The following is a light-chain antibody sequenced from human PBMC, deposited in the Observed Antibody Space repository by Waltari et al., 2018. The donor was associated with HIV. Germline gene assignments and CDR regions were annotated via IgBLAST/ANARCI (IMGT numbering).Light chain of an antibody. Sequence: SWFQQHPGKAPKLMIYDVSKRPSGVPDRVSGSKSGNTASLTISGLQAEDEADYYCCSYAGSIPFVFGSGTKLTVL. J-gene: IGLJ1*01. V-gene: IGLV2-11*01. CDR2: DVS. CDR3: CSYAGSIPFV.